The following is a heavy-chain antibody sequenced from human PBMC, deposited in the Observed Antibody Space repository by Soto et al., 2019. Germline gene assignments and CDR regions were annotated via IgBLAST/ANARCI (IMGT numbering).Heavy chain of an antibody. CDR1: GGSISSYY. D-gene: IGHD1-1*01. V-gene: IGHV4-59*01. J-gene: IGHJ4*02. CDR2: IYYSGST. Sequence: SETLSLTCTVSGGSISSYYWSWMRQPPGKGLEWIGYIYYSGSTNYNPSLKSRVTISVDTSKNQLSLKLSSVTAADTAVYYCARMATTGYFDYWGQGTLVTVSS. CDR3: ARMATTGYFDY.